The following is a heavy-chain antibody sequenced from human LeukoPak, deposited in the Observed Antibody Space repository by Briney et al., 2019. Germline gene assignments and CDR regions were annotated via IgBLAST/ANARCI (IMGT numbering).Heavy chain of an antibody. CDR3: SAYDYVWGSYPTGDL. V-gene: IGHV3-21*01. J-gene: IGHJ4*02. D-gene: IGHD3-16*01. CDR1: GFTYSSYS. Sequence: GGSLRLSCAASGFTYSSYSMNGVRQAPGKGLEWVSSISSSSSYIYYADSVKGRFTISRDNAKNSLYLQMNSLRAEDTAVYYCSAYDYVWGSYPTGDLWGQGTLVTVSS. CDR2: ISSSSSYI.